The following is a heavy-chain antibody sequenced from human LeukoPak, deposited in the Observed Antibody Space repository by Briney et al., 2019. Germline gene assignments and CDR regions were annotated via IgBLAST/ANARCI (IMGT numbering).Heavy chain of an antibody. D-gene: IGHD4-11*01. CDR1: GFTFSSYG. CDR3: AKGSKKLQRQWFDP. CDR2: IRYDGSNK. J-gene: IGHJ5*02. Sequence: GGSLRLSCAASGFTFSSYGMHWVRQAPGKGLEWVAFIRYDGSNKYYADSVKGRFTISRDNSKNTLFLQMNSLRAEDTAVYYCAKGSKKLQRQWFDPWGQGTLVTVSS. V-gene: IGHV3-30*02.